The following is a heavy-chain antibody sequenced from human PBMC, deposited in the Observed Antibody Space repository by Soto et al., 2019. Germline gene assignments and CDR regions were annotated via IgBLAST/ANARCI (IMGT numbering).Heavy chain of an antibody. V-gene: IGHV1-46*01. CDR1: GYTFTSYY. CDR3: ARDGGTVTTLRGYYYGMDV. D-gene: IGHD4-4*01. J-gene: IGHJ6*02. CDR2: INPSGGST. Sequence: ASVKVSCKASGYTFTSYYMHWVRQAPGQGLEWMGIINPSGGSTSYAQKFQGRVTMTRDTSTSTVYMELSSLRSEDTAVYYCARDGGTVTTLRGYYYGMDVWGQGTTVTVSS.